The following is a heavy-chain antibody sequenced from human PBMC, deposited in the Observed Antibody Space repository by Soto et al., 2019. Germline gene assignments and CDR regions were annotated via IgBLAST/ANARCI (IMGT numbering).Heavy chain of an antibody. CDR3: ARRDSSGYYSDY. Sequence: VESLKISCKGSGYSFTSHWIGCLLQMPGKGLEWMAIVYPGDSDTRYNPSFQGQVTISADKSVNTAYLQWSSLKASDTAIYYCARRDSSGYYSDYWGPGTLVTVSS. CDR1: GYSFTSHW. J-gene: IGHJ4*02. CDR2: VYPGDSDT. D-gene: IGHD3-22*01. V-gene: IGHV5-51*01.